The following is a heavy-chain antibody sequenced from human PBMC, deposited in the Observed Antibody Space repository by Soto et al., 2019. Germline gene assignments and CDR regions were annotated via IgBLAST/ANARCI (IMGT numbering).Heavy chain of an antibody. CDR2: IYYSGST. CDR3: ARDGTAVITGYYGLDV. J-gene: IGHJ6*02. Sequence: QVQLQESGPGLVKPSETLSLTCTVSGGSITNYYWSWIRQSPGKGLEWIGFIYYSGSTNYSPSLKSRITISVSTSKNQFSLKMTSVTAADTGVYYCARDGTAVITGYYGLDVWGQGTTVTVSS. CDR1: GGSITNYY. D-gene: IGHD2-2*01. V-gene: IGHV4-59*01.